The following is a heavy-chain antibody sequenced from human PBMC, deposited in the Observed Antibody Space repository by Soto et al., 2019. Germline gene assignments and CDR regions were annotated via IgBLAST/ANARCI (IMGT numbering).Heavy chain of an antibody. V-gene: IGHV4-59*01. CDR3: ARKKGSSSWHGGDYFDY. J-gene: IGHJ4*02. Sequence: DALSLRSTVSGGSISSYYLGCVRQPPVRGLEGIGYIYYSGSTNYNPSLKSRVTISVDTSKNQFSLKLSSVTAADTAVYYCARKKGSSSWHGGDYFDYWGQGTLVTVSS. CDR1: GGSISSYY. CDR2: IYYSGST. D-gene: IGHD6-13*01.